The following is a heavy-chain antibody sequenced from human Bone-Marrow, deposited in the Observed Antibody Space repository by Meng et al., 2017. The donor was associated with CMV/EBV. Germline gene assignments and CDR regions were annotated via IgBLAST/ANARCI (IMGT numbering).Heavy chain of an antibody. CDR1: GFTFSSYE. J-gene: IGHJ4*02. CDR2: ISSSGDTT. V-gene: IGHV3-48*03. Sequence: GESLKISCAASGFTFSSYEMNWVRQAPGKGLEWVSYISSSGDTTYYADSVKGRFTISRDNSKNTLYLQMNSLRAEDTAIYYCAKSQLSISLVRGVILFWGQGTLVTRYS. CDR3: AKSQLSISLVRGVILF. D-gene: IGHD3-10*01.